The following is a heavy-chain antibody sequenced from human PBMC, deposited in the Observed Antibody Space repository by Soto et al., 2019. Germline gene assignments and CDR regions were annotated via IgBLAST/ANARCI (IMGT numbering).Heavy chain of an antibody. Sequence: ASVKVSCKASGYTFTRYYIHWVRQAPGQGLEWIGIINPTGVSTTYAQNFQGRVTLTRDTSASTVYMELSSLRFEDTAVYYCARKAPYSSGWYDTFDIWGQGTMVTVSS. D-gene: IGHD6-19*01. J-gene: IGHJ3*02. CDR1: GYTFTRYY. CDR2: INPTGVST. V-gene: IGHV1-46*01. CDR3: ARKAPYSSGWYDTFDI.